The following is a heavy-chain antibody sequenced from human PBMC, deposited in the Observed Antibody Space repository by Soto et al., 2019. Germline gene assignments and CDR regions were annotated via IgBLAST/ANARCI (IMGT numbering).Heavy chain of an antibody. CDR3: ARDLGYSSSWYQPNYYYYGMDV. CDR2: IKQDGSEK. V-gene: IGHV3-7*04. D-gene: IGHD6-13*01. Sequence: GGSLRLSCAASGFTFSSYWMSWVRQAPGKGLEWVANIKQDGSEKYYVDSVKGRFTISRDNAKNSLYLQMNSLRAEDTAVYYCARDLGYSSSWYQPNYYYYGMDVWGQGT. CDR1: GFTFSSYW. J-gene: IGHJ6*02.